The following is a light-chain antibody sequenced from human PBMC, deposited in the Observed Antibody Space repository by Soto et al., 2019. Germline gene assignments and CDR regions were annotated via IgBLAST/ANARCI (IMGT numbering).Light chain of an antibody. V-gene: IGKV3-11*01. CDR1: QSVSSY. J-gene: IGKJ4*01. CDR3: QQRSNWPPT. Sequence: ELVLTQSPATLSLSPGERATLSCRASQSVSSYLAWYQQKPGQAPRLLIHDASNRATGIPARFSGSGSGTDFTLTISSLEPEDFAVYYCQQRSNWPPTFGGGTKVDIK. CDR2: DAS.